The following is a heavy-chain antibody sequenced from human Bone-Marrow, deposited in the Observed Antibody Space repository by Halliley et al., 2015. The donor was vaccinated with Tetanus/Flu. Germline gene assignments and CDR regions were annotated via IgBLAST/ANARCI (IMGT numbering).Heavy chain of an antibody. CDR2: MYSGGTT. Sequence: QLVQSGGGLIQPGGSLRLSCAASGFTVSSSYMNWVRQAPGKGLEWVSVMYSGGTTYYAESVKGRFTISRDNSKNTLYLQMNSLGAEDTAVYYCGRVPGRWLARGMDVWGQGTTVTVSS. J-gene: IGHJ6*02. V-gene: IGHV3-53*01. CDR3: GRVPGRWLARGMDV. D-gene: IGHD6-19*01. CDR1: GFTVSSSY.